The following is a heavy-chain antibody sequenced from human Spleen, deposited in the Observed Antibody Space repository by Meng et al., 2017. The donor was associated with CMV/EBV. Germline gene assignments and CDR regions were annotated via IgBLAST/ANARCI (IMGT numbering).Heavy chain of an antibody. V-gene: IGHV3-21*01. CDR3: AKSHFYYYYGMDL. J-gene: IGHJ6*02. CDR2: ISSSTSYI. CDR1: GFTFSNYG. Sequence: GGSLRLSCAASGFTFSNYGMHWVRQAPGKGLEWVASISSSTSYIRYADSVKGRFTISRDNAKNSLYLHTNSLRAEDTAVYYCAKSHFYYYYGMDLWGQGTTVTVSS. D-gene: IGHD3-3*02.